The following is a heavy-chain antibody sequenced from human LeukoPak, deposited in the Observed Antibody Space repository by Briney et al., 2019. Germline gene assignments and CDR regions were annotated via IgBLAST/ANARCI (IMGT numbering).Heavy chain of an antibody. CDR3: ARDRRGRHSGSLDS. Sequence: GGSLRLSCAASGFTFSSYWMSWVRQAPGKGLEWVANIKQDGSEKYYVDSVKGRFTISRDNAKNSLYLQMNSLRAEDTAVYYCARDRRGRHSGSLDSWGQGTLVTVSS. CDR1: GFTFSSYW. CDR2: IKQDGSEK. V-gene: IGHV3-7*01. D-gene: IGHD6-19*01. J-gene: IGHJ5*01.